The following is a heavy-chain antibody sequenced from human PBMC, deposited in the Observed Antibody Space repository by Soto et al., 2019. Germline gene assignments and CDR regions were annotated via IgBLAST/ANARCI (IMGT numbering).Heavy chain of an antibody. D-gene: IGHD3-3*01. V-gene: IGHV3-21*02. CDR3: ARSSALATPGTMDF. CDR1: GFSFSSYY. CDR2: ISISSSYI. Sequence: EVQLVESGGGLVKPGGSLRLSCAVSGFSFSSYYMNWVRQAPGKGLECVSSISISSSYIYYSDSQKGRFAISRDNAKSSLYLQMNGLRAEDASVYYCARSSALATPGTMDFWGQGTLFTVSS. J-gene: IGHJ4*02.